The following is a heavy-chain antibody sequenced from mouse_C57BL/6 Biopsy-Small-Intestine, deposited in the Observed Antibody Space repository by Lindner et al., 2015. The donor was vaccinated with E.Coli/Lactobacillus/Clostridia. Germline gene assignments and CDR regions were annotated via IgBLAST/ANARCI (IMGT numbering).Heavy chain of an antibody. D-gene: IGHD4-1*01. CDR3: ARGDWDRGFDY. V-gene: IGHV1-82*01. Sequence: VQLQESGPELVKPGASVKISCKASGYAFSSSWMNWVKQRPGKGLEWIGRIYPGDGNTNYNGKFKGKATLTEDKSSRIAYMQLSSLTSEDSAVYFCARGDWDRGFDYWGQGTTLTVSS. J-gene: IGHJ2*01. CDR2: IYPGDGNT. CDR1: GYAFSSSW.